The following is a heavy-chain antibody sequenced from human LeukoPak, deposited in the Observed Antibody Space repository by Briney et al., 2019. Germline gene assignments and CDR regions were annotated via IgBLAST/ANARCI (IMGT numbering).Heavy chain of an antibody. D-gene: IGHD3-22*01. Sequence: GASVKVSCTTSGFTFISSAVQWVRQARGQRLEWIGWIVVGSGNTNYAQKFQERVTITRDMSTSTAYTELSSLRSEDTAVYYCAADPSYSSGYRYYFDYWGQGTLVTVSS. J-gene: IGHJ4*02. V-gene: IGHV1-58*01. CDR3: AADPSYSSGYRYYFDY. CDR2: IVVGSGNT. CDR1: GFTFISSA.